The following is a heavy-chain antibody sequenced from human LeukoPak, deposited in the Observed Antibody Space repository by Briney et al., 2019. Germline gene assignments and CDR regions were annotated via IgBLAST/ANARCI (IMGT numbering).Heavy chain of an antibody. CDR1: GGTFSSYA. CDR2: IIPILGIA. J-gene: IGHJ4*02. CDR3: ARGYYDSSGYHEYYFDY. Sequence: GASVKVSCKASGGTFSSYAISWVRQAPGQGLEWMGRIIPILGIANNAQKFQGRVTITADKYTSTAYMELSSLRSEDTAVYYCARGYYDSSGYHEYYFDYWGQGTLVTVSS. D-gene: IGHD3-22*01. V-gene: IGHV1-69*04.